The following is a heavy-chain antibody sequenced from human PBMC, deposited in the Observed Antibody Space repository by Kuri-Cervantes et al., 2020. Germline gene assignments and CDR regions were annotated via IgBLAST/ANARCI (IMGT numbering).Heavy chain of an antibody. D-gene: IGHD3-16*01. CDR2: IYTSGST. Sequence: LRLSCTVSGGSISSGSDYWSWIRQPAGKGLEWIGRIYTSGSTNYNPSLKSRVTISVDTSKNQFSLKLSSVTAADTAVYYCARGRWADYWGQGTLVTVSS. CDR1: GGSISSGSDY. J-gene: IGHJ4*02. V-gene: IGHV4-61*02. CDR3: ARGRWADY.